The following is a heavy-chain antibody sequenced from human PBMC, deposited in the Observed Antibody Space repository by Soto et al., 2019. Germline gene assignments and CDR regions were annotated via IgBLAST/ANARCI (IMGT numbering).Heavy chain of an antibody. V-gene: IGHV1-58*01. Sequence: GASVKVSCKASGFTLTSSAGQWVRQARGQRLEWIGWIVVGSGNTNYAQKFQERVTITRDMSTSTAYMELSSLRSEDTAVYYCAALSYDYGDYGDAFDIWGQGTMVTV. CDR3: AALSYDYGDYGDAFDI. CDR1: GFTLTSSA. D-gene: IGHD4-17*01. J-gene: IGHJ3*02. CDR2: IVVGSGNT.